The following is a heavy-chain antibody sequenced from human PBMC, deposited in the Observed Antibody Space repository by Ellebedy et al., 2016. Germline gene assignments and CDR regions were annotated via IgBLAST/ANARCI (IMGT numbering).Heavy chain of an antibody. CDR1: GLPFSTFF. V-gene: IGHV3-23*01. Sequence: GGSLRLXXAVSGLPFSTFFMSWVRQAPGKGLEWVATISANGNKRDLADSVQGRFTISRDNFRNTLHLQMNNLRGEDTAVYYCRQGHYADYWGQGTLVTVSS. D-gene: IGHD2-2*01. J-gene: IGHJ4*02. CDR3: RQGHYADY. CDR2: ISANGNKR.